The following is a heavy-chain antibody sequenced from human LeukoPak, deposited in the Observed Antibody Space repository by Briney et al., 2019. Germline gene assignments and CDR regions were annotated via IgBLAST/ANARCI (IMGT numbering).Heavy chain of an antibody. V-gene: IGHV1-46*01. CDR2: INPSGGST. Sequence: ASVKVSCMASGYTFTSYYMHWVRQAPGQGLEWMGIINPSGGSTSYAQKFQGRVTMTRDTSTSTVYMELSSLRSEDTAVYYCARDTSSGSYWNWFDPWGQGTLVTVSS. J-gene: IGHJ5*02. D-gene: IGHD1-26*01. CDR1: GYTFTSYY. CDR3: ARDTSSGSYWNWFDP.